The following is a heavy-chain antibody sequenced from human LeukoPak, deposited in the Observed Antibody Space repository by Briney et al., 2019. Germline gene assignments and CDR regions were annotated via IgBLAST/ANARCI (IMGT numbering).Heavy chain of an antibody. V-gene: IGHV3-30-3*01. CDR3: ARAWVWLHDAFDI. D-gene: IGHD5-18*01. CDR2: ISYDGSNK. J-gene: IGHJ3*02. Sequence: GGSLRLSCAASGFTFSSYAMHWVRQAPGKGLEWVAVISYDGSNKYYADSVKGRFTISRDNSKNTLYLQMNSPRAEDTAVYYCARAWVWLHDAFDIWGQGTMVTVSS. CDR1: GFTFSSYA.